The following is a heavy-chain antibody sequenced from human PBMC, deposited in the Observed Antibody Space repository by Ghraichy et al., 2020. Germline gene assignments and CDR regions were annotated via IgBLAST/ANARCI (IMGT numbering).Heavy chain of an antibody. CDR3: ARGSTVGRFYYYDGMDV. Sequence: ESLNISCVGSGFTLSSYSMNWVRQAPGKGLEWVSYITSSSRFISYADSVKGRFTVSRDNAQNSVYLQLKSLRDEDTAVYYCARGSTVGRFYYYDGMDVWGQGTTVTVSS. CDR1: GFTLSSYS. CDR2: ITSSSRFI. V-gene: IGHV3-48*02. D-gene: IGHD4-23*01. J-gene: IGHJ6*02.